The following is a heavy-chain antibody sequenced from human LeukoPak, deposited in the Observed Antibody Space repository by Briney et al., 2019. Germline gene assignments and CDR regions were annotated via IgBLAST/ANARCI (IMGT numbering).Heavy chain of an antibody. V-gene: IGHV3-23*01. CDR2: ISGSGGST. CDR1: GFTFSRDA. Sequence: GGSLRPSCAASGFTFSRDAMSWVSQAPGKGLEWVSSISGSGGSTYYADSVKGRFTISRDNSKKTLYLQMNSLRAEDTAVYYCARIGYSYGYDAFDIWGQGTMVTVSS. J-gene: IGHJ3*02. CDR3: ARIGYSYGYDAFDI. D-gene: IGHD5-18*01.